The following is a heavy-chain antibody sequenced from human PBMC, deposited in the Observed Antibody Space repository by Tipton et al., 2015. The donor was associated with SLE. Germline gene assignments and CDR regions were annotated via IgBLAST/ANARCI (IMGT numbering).Heavy chain of an antibody. V-gene: IGHV4-39*07. CDR3: ARKDTTMVWGDYYYGMDV. CDR2: VYYRGDT. D-gene: IGHD5-18*01. CDR1: GGSIGSSSYY. J-gene: IGHJ6*02. Sequence: TLSLTCSVSGGSIGSSSYYWGWIRQPPGKGLQWIGNVYYRGDTYYSPSLKSRVSISVDTSKNQFSLKLSSVTAADTAVYYCARKDTTMVWGDYYYGMDVWGQGTTVTVSS.